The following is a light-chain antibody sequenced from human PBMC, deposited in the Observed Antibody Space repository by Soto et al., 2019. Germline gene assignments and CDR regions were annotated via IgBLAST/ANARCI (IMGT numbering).Light chain of an antibody. J-gene: IGKJ1*01. Sequence: EIVLTQSPGTLSLSPEERATLSCRASQTVGNNYLDWYQQKPGQAPRLLIYGASSRAPVIPDRFSGSGSGTDFTLTIIRLETEDWAVYYCRQSATSPRTFGQGTKVEIK. V-gene: IGKV3-20*01. CDR1: QTVGNNY. CDR3: RQSATSPRT. CDR2: GAS.